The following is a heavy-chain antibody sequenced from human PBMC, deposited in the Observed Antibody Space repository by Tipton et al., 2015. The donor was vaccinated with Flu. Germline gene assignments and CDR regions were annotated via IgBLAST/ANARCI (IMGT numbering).Heavy chain of an antibody. J-gene: IGHJ6*02. Sequence: TLSLTCAVYGGSFSGYYWSWIRQPPGKGLEWIGEINHSGSTNYNPSLKSRVTMSVDTSKNQFSLKLSSVTAADTAVYYCAGAYYYYDFWSGYPYYYYGMDVWGQGTTVTVSS. CDR2: INHSGST. D-gene: IGHD3-3*01. CDR1: GGSFSGYY. CDR3: AGAYYYYDFWSGYPYYYYGMDV. V-gene: IGHV4-34*01.